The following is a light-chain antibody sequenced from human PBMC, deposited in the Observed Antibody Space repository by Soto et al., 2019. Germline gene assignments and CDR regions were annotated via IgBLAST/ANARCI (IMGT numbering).Light chain of an antibody. J-gene: IGLJ1*01. V-gene: IGLV2-14*01. CDR2: EVS. CDR1: NSDVGDYNY. Sequence: QSVLTQPASVSGSPGQSITIPCTGTNSDVGDYNYVSWYQQHPGKAPKLIIYEVSNRPSGISDRFSASKSGNTASLTISGLQAEDEADYYCSSYTNSNTRVFGTGTKVTVL. CDR3: SSYTNSNTRV.